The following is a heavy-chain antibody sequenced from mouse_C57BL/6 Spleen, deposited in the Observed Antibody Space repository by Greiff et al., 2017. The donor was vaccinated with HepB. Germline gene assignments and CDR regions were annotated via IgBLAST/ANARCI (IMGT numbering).Heavy chain of an antibody. CDR3: ARTGAYDGYWNY. D-gene: IGHD2-3*01. CDR2: IYPGSGST. J-gene: IGHJ2*01. Sequence: QVHVKQPGAELVKPGASVKMSCKASGYTFTSYWITWVKQRPGQGLEWIGDIYPGSGSTNYNEKFKSKATLTVDTSSSTAYMQLSSLTSEDSAVYYCARTGAYDGYWNYWGQGTTLTVSS. CDR1: GYTFTSYW. V-gene: IGHV1-55*01.